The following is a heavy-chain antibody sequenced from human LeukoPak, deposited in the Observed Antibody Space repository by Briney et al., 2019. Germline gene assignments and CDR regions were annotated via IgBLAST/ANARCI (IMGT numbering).Heavy chain of an antibody. Sequence: LGESLKISCKTSGFSFSNYCIGWVRQMPGKGLEWMGIICPGDSDTRYRPSFQGQVTISADRSISTAYLQWSSLKASDTAIYYCALGSITVAATNWFDPWGQGTLVTVSS. CDR1: GFSFSNYC. J-gene: IGHJ5*02. CDR2: ICPGDSDT. D-gene: IGHD6-19*01. V-gene: IGHV5-51*01. CDR3: ALGSITVAATNWFDP.